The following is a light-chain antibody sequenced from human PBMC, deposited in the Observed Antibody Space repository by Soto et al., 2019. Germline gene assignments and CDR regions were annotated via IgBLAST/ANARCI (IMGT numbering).Light chain of an antibody. CDR2: EVD. CDR3: SSYTSSSTVYV. J-gene: IGLJ1*01. V-gene: IGLV2-14*01. CDR1: SSDVGGYNY. Sequence: QSALTQPASVSGSPGQSITISCTGTSSDVGGYNYVSWYQHHPGKAPKLMIYEVDNRPSGVSNRFSGSKSVTTASLTISGLQAEDEADYYCSSYTSSSTVYVFGTGTKVTVL.